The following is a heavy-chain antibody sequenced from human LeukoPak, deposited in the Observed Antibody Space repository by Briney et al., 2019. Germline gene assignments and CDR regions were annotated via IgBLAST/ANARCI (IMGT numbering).Heavy chain of an antibody. V-gene: IGHV3-48*02. D-gene: IGHD6-19*01. CDR2: ISSGSSTI. J-gene: IGHJ4*02. CDR3: ARDLGSSGDY. Sequence: GGSLRLSCVASGFTFNSYAMNWVRQAPGEGLEWVSYISSGSSTIYYADSVKGRFTISRDNAKNSLYLQMNSLRDEDTAVYYCARDLGSSGDYWGQGTLVTVSS. CDR1: GFTFNSYA.